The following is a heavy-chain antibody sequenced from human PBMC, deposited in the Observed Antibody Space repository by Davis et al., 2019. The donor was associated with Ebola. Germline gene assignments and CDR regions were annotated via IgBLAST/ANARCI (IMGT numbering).Heavy chain of an antibody. CDR2: INHSGST. CDR3: ARGGVRVRYYYYGMDV. D-gene: IGHD3-10*01. V-gene: IGHV4-39*07. CDR1: GGSINDFTYY. J-gene: IGHJ6*02. Sequence: MPSETLSLTCPVSGGSINDFTYYWGWIRQPPGKGLEWIGEINHSGSTNYNPSLKSRVTISVDTSKNQFSLKLSSVTAADTAVYYCARGGVRVRYYYYGMDVWGQGTTVTVSS.